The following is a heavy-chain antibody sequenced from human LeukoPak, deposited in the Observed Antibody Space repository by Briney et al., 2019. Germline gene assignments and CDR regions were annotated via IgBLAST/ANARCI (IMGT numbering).Heavy chain of an antibody. D-gene: IGHD3-3*01. CDR2: ISGSGGST. V-gene: IGHV3-23*01. J-gene: IGHJ4*02. CDR1: GFTFSSYA. CDR3: ARDHDFWSGGGY. Sequence: GGSLRLSCAASGFTFSSYAMSWFRQAPGKGLEWVSAISGSGGSTYYADSVKGRFTISRDNSKNTLYLQMNSLRAEDTAVYYCARDHDFWSGGGYWGQGTLVTVSS.